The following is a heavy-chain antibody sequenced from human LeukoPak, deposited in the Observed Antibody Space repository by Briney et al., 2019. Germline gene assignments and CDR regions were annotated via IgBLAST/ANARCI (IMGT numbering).Heavy chain of an antibody. Sequence: TSSETLSLTCTVSGGSISSYYWSWIRQPAGKGLEWIGRIYTSGSTNYNPSLKSRVTMSVDTSKNQFSLKLSSVTAADTAVYYCARDLPHYDFWSGYYNPFDYWGQGTLVTVSS. CDR1: GGSISSYY. D-gene: IGHD3-3*01. CDR3: ARDLPHYDFWSGYYNPFDY. CDR2: IYTSGST. V-gene: IGHV4-4*07. J-gene: IGHJ4*02.